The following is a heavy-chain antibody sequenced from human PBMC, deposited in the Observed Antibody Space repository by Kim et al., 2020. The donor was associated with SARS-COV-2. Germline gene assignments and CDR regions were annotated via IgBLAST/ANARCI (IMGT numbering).Heavy chain of an antibody. D-gene: IGHD6-19*01. Sequence: TNYHPSLTSRVTISVDTSKNQFSLKLSSVTAADTAVYYCARYSSGWFFDYWGQGTLVTVSS. CDR3: ARYSSGWFFDY. J-gene: IGHJ4*02. V-gene: IGHV4-59*01. CDR2: T.